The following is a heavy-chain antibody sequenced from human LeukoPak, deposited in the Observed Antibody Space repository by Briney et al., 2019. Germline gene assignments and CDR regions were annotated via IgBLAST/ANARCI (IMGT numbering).Heavy chain of an antibody. CDR3: ARDTKSITIFGVVNWFDP. J-gene: IGHJ5*02. D-gene: IGHD3-3*01. CDR1: GGSISIYY. Sequence: PSQTLSLTCTVSGGSISIYYWSWIRQPPGKGLEWIGYIYYSGSTNYNPPLKSRVTISVDTSKNQFSLKLSSVTAADTAVYYCARDTKSITIFGVVNWFDPWGQGTLVTVSS. V-gene: IGHV4-59*01. CDR2: IYYSGST.